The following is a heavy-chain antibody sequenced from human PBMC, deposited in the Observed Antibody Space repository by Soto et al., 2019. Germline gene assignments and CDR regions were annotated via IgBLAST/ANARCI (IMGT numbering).Heavy chain of an antibody. CDR1: GGTFISYA. V-gene: IGHV1-69*13. J-gene: IGHJ6*02. CDR3: AAAVWRGYSEYYYGMDV. D-gene: IGHD3-3*01. Sequence: SVKVSCKAFGGTFISYAFSWVRQAPGQGLEWMGGTIPIFSTTHYAQNFQGRVTITADGSTSTAYMELSSLRSEDTAVYYCAAAVWRGYSEYYYGMDVWGLGTTVTRLL. CDR2: TIPIFSTT.